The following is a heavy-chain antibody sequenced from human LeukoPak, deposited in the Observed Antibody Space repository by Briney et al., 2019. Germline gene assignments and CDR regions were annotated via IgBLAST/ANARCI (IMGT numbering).Heavy chain of an antibody. CDR1: GGSFSGYY. V-gene: IGHV4-34*01. Sequence: PSETLSLTCAVYGGSFSGYYWSWIRQPPGKGLEWIGEINHSGSTNYNPSLKSRVTISVDTSKNQFSLKLISMTAADTAVYYCARVLGPGASGGWAWGQGTLVTVSS. J-gene: IGHJ5*02. CDR2: INHSGST. D-gene: IGHD3-16*01. CDR3: ARVLGPGASGGWA.